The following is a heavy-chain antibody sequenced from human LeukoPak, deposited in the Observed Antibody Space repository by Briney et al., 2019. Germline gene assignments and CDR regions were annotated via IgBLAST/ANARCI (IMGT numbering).Heavy chain of an antibody. J-gene: IGHJ4*02. CDR1: GFTFSSYG. D-gene: IGHD3-3*01. Sequence: GRSLRLSCAASGFTFSSYGMHWVRQAPGKGLEWVAVISYDGSNKYYADSVKGRFTISRDNSKNTLYLQMNSLRAEDTAVYYCARPGITTFGVVNFYFDYWGQGTLVTVSS. CDR3: ARPGITTFGVVNFYFDY. V-gene: IGHV3-30*03. CDR2: ISYDGSNK.